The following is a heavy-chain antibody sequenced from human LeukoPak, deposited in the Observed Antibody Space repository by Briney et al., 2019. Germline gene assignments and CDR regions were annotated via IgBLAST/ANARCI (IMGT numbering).Heavy chain of an antibody. J-gene: IGHJ4*02. D-gene: IGHD3-3*01. CDR2: IYYSGST. Sequence: SETLSLTCTVSGGSISSYYWSWIRPPPGKGLEWIGYIYYSGSTNYNPSLKSRVTISVDTSKNQFSLKLSSVTAADTAVYYCARSDVLRFLEWSAFDYWGQGTLVTVSS. V-gene: IGHV4-59*01. CDR1: GGSISSYY. CDR3: ARSDVLRFLEWSAFDY.